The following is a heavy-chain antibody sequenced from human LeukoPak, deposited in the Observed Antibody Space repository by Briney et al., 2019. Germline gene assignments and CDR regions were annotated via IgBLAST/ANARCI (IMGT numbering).Heavy chain of an antibody. D-gene: IGHD3-10*01. J-gene: IGHJ4*02. Sequence: PGGSLRLSCVASGFIFSSYTMSWVRQAAGKGLEWVSLVTTNGDNTYYADSVKGRFTISRDNSKNTLYLQMNNLRAEDTAVYYCAKGYYGTNGYSPFDYWGQGTLVTVSS. CDR1: GFIFSSYT. CDR2: VTTNGDNT. V-gene: IGHV3-23*01. CDR3: AKGYYGTNGYSPFDY.